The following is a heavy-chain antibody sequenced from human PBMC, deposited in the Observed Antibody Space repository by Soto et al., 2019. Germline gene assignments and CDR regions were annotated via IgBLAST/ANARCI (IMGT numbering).Heavy chain of an antibody. V-gene: IGHV1-69*06. D-gene: IGHD1-26*01. J-gene: IGHJ4*02. CDR3: ARASKRWEVNYYFDF. CDR2: IVVDSNTA. Sequence: QVVLLQSGAEVKEPGSSVRVSCQVSGSTFNNFAFSWVRQAPGHGPEWMGGIVVDSNTAEYSQRFQDRVTITADTSTETLYMELGSLTFEDTAVYYCARASKRWEVNYYFDFWGQGTLVTVSS. CDR1: GSTFNNFA.